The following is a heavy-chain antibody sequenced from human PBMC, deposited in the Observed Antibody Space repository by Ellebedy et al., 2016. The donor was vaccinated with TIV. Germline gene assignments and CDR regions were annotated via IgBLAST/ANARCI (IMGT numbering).Heavy chain of an antibody. CDR3: ARDGFGGYLDS. Sequence: GGSLRLSCGASGFSFGTYWLSWVRQAPGKGLEWVANIKEDGSEKYYVDSVKGRFTMFRDNAKNSLYLQMNSLRAEDTAVYYCARDGFGGYLDSWGQGTLVIVSS. D-gene: IGHD3-10*01. CDR1: GFSFGTYW. CDR2: IKEDGSEK. J-gene: IGHJ4*02. V-gene: IGHV3-7*01.